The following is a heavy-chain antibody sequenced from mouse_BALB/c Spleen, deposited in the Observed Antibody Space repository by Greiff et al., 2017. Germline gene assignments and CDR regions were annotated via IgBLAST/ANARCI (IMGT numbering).Heavy chain of an antibody. V-gene: IGHV1-77*01. CDR3: ARRGRYDVVDY. CDR1: GYTFTDYV. D-gene: IGHD2-14*01. Sequence: VHLVESGPELVKPGASVKMSCKASGYTFTDYVISWVKQRTGQGLEWIGEIYPGSGSTYYNEKFKGKATLTADKSSNTAYMQLSSLTSEDSAVYFCARRGRYDVVDYWGQGTTLTVSS. J-gene: IGHJ2*01. CDR2: IYPGSGST.